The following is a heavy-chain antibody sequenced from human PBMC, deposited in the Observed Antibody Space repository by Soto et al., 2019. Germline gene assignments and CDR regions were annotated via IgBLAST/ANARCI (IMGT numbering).Heavy chain of an antibody. CDR1: GGSFSGDF. CDR3: AQGTRAARMVD. Sequence: PSETLSLTCAVYGGSFSGDFWSWIRQHPGKGLEWIGEIDHSGRDYYNPSLKTRVIISIDTSKNQFSLKLTSVTAADSAMYFCAQGTRAARMVDWGQGTQVTVSS. V-gene: IGHV4-34*01. D-gene: IGHD6-6*01. J-gene: IGHJ4*02. CDR2: IDHSGRD.